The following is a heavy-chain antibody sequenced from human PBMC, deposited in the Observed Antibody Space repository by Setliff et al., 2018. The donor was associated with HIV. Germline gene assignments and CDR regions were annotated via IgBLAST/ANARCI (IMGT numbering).Heavy chain of an antibody. CDR3: ARQRDPDGFDT. Sequence: GESLKISCKGSENTFTRHWIGWVRQMPGKGLEWMGIIYAGDSDTRYSPSFQGQVTISADKSISTAYPQWSSLKASDTAMYYCARQRDPDGFDTWGQGTMVTVSS. J-gene: IGHJ3*02. CDR2: IYAGDSDT. CDR1: ENTFTRHW. V-gene: IGHV5-51*01.